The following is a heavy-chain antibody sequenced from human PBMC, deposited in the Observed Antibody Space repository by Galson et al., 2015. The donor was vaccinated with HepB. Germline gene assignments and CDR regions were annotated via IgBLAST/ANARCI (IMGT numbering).Heavy chain of an antibody. CDR2: ISNDGSNT. CDR3: ARDASRFTAPYFDSWSGELDY. V-gene: IGHV3-30*03. CDR1: GFTFSNYG. D-gene: IGHD3-3*01. Sequence: SLRLSCAASGFTFSNYGMHWVRQAPGKGLEWVAVISNDGSNTYYADSVWGRFTISRDNFKNTLYLQMNSLRAEDTAVYFCARDASRFTAPYFDSWSGELDYWGQGTLVTVSS. J-gene: IGHJ4*02.